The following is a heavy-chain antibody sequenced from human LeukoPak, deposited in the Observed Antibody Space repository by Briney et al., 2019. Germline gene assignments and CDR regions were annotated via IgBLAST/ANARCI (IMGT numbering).Heavy chain of an antibody. CDR1: GFTFSSFA. Sequence: PGGSLRLSCAASGFTFSSFAMSWVRQAPGKGLEGVSAISGSGGSTYHADSVKGRFTISRDNSNNTLYLQMNSLRAEDTAVYYCAKGMEYYYGSGSYPDIWGQGTMVTVSS. D-gene: IGHD3-10*01. CDR2: ISGSGGST. V-gene: IGHV3-23*01. CDR3: AKGMEYYYGSGSYPDI. J-gene: IGHJ3*02.